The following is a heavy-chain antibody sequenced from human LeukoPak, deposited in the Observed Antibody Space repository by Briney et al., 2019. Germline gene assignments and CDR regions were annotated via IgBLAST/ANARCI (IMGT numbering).Heavy chain of an antibody. CDR3: AKVEGASKASVY. CDR1: RLTFSKYA. CDR2: ISGSGGSK. J-gene: IGHJ4*02. V-gene: IGHV3-23*01. Sequence: GGSLRLSFAAARLTFSKYAMTWVRRAPGRGREWVSSISGSGGSKYYADSVKGRFTISRDNSKNTLYLQMYSLRAEDTAVYYCAKVEGASKASVYWGQGALVTVSS. D-gene: IGHD1-1*01.